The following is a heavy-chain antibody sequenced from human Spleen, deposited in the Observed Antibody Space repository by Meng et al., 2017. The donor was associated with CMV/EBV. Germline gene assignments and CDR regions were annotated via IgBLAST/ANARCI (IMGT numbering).Heavy chain of an antibody. V-gene: IGHV4-39*07. CDR1: IGSKTYY. J-gene: IGHJ5*01. D-gene: IGHD3-10*01. CDR2: INYSGTT. Sequence: IGSKTYYWAWIRQSPTKGLEWIGSINYSGTTYYNPSLSSRVTMSLDTSKKQFSLKLTSVSAADTAIYFCARDPNPPGSGSYLYWFDSWGQGTLVTVSS. CDR3: ARDPNPPGSGSYLYWFDS.